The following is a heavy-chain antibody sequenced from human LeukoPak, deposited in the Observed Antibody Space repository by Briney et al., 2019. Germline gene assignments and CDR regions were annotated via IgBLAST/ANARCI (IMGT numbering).Heavy chain of an antibody. Sequence: SETLSLTCTVSGGSISSYYWSWIRQPPGKGLEWIGYIYYSGSTNYNPSPKSRVTISVDTSKNQFSLKLSSVTAADTAVYYCARGGYSYGLKAFDYWGQGTLVTVSS. D-gene: IGHD5-18*01. V-gene: IGHV4-59*01. CDR1: GGSISSYY. CDR2: IYYSGST. CDR3: ARGGYSYGLKAFDY. J-gene: IGHJ4*02.